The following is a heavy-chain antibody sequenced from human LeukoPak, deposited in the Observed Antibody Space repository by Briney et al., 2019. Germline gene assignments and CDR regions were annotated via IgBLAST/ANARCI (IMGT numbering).Heavy chain of an antibody. CDR3: ARTRGYLDL. CDR2: INHSGST. Sequence: SETLSLTCAVYGGSFSGYYWSWIRQPPGKGLEWIGEINHSGSTNYNPSLKSRVTISVDTSKNQFSLQLNSVTPEDTAVYYCARTRGYLDLWGRGTLVTVSS. V-gene: IGHV4-34*01. J-gene: IGHJ2*01. D-gene: IGHD2-2*01. CDR1: GGSFSGYY.